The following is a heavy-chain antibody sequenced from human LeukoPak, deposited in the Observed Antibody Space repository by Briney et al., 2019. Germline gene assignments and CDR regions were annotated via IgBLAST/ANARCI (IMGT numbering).Heavy chain of an antibody. Sequence: GGSLRLSCAASGFTFSSYGMHWVRQAPGKGLEWVAVISYDGSNKYYADSVKGRFTIPRDNSKNTLYLQMNSLRAEDTAVYYCANEGGAAAYYFDYWGQGTLVTVSS. CDR3: ANEGGAAAYYFDY. D-gene: IGHD6-13*01. CDR2: ISYDGSNK. J-gene: IGHJ4*02. V-gene: IGHV3-30*18. CDR1: GFTFSSYG.